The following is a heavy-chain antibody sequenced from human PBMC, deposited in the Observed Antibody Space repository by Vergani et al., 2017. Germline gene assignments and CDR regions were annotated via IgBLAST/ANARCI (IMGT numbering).Heavy chain of an antibody. CDR3: ARSAMVRGIITDFDY. CDR2: INPNSGGT. D-gene: IGHD3-10*01. Sequence: QVQLVQSGAEVKKPGASVKVFCKASGYTFTGYYMHWVRQAPGQGLEWMGWINPNSGGTNYAQKFQGKVTMTRDTSISTAYMELSRLRSDDTAVYYCARSAMVRGIITDFDYWGQGTLVTVSS. V-gene: IGHV1-2*02. CDR1: GYTFTGYY. J-gene: IGHJ4*02.